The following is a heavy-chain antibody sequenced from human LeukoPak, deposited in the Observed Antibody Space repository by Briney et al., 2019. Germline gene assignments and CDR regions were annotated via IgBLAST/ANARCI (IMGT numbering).Heavy chain of an antibody. J-gene: IGHJ4*02. CDR1: GLTISNYW. CDR2: IKQDGSDR. CDR3: ARGGGSFYNY. V-gene: IGHV3-7*04. D-gene: IGHD2-15*01. Sequence: GGSLRLSCTASGLTISNYWMSWVRQAPGKGLEWVANIKQDGSDRYYVDSVKGRFTISRDNAKNSLYLQMNSLRVEDTAVYYCARGGGSFYNYWGQGTLVTVSS.